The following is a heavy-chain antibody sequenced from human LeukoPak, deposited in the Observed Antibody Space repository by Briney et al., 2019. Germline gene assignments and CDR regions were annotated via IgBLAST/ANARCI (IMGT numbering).Heavy chain of an antibody. J-gene: IGHJ4*02. V-gene: IGHV3-74*01. CDR2: IKYDASST. Sequence: GGSLRLSCAASGFTFSSHWMHWVRQAPGKGLVWVSRIKYDASSTSYADSVKGRFTISRDNAKNTLYLQMNSLRAEDAAVYYCARGATYAYYQDYWGQGTLVTVSS. D-gene: IGHD1-26*01. CDR1: GFTFSSHW. CDR3: ARGATYAYYQDY.